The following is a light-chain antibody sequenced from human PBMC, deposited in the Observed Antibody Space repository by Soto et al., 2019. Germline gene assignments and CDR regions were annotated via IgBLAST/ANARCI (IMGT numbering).Light chain of an antibody. J-gene: IGLJ1*01. CDR2: EVS. Sequence: QSALTQPPSASGSPGQSVTISCTGTGSDVGGYNSVSWYQQHPGKAPKLIIFEVSKRPSGVPDRFSGSKSGNTASLTVSGLQPEDEADYYCNSYAGGNIFYVFGTGTKVPS. CDR3: NSYAGGNIFYV. CDR1: GSDVGGYNS. V-gene: IGLV2-8*01.